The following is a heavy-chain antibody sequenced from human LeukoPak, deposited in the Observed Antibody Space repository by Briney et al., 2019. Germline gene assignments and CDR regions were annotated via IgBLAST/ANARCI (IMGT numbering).Heavy chain of an antibody. Sequence: SETLSLTCAVYGGSFSGYYWSWIRQPPGKGLEWIGEINHSGSTNYNPSLKSRVTISVDTSKNQFSPKLSSVTAADTAVYYCASLTNYGDYGPGYYFDYWGQGTLVTVSS. D-gene: IGHD4-17*01. CDR1: GGSFSGYY. J-gene: IGHJ4*02. CDR3: ASLTNYGDYGPGYYFDY. V-gene: IGHV4-34*01. CDR2: INHSGST.